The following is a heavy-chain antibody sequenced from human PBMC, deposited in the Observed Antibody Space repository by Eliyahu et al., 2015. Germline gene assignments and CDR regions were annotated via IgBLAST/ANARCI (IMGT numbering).Heavy chain of an antibody. CDR1: GFSFDDYA. CDR3: AKDIFGVVGADSSGYFDY. J-gene: IGHJ4*02. D-gene: IGHD1-26*01. V-gene: IGHV3-9*01. Sequence: VQLVESGGGLVQPGXSLRLSCAASGFSFDDYAXXWVRRAPGXGLXXVSGVSWNGRNVVYADSVKGRFTISRDTATKSLYLQMNSLRPEDTAFYFCAKDIFGVVGADSSGYFDYWGQGTLVTVSS. CDR2: VSWNGRNV.